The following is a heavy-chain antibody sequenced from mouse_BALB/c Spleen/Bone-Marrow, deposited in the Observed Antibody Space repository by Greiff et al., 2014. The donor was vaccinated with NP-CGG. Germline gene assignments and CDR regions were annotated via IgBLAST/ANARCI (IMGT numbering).Heavy chain of an antibody. CDR1: GYTFTDYA. CDR2: ISTYYGDA. J-gene: IGHJ4*01. V-gene: IGHV1S137*01. Sequence: VQLQQSGAELVRPGASVKISCRGSGYTFTDYAMHWVKQSHAKSLEWIGVISTYYGDASYNQKFKGKATMTVDKSSSTAYMELARLTSEDSAIYYCARDAMDYWGQGTLVTVSS. CDR3: ARDAMDY.